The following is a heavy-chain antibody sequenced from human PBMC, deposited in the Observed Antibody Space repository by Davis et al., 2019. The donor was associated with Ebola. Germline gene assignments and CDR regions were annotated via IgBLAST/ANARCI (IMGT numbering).Heavy chain of an antibody. V-gene: IGHV3-11*04. CDR3: ASQCSSTSCYYGMDV. CDR1: VITFSSYA. D-gene: IGHD2-2*01. Sequence: PGGSLRLSCTDSVITFSSYAMSWIRQAPGKGLEWVSYISSSGSTIYYADSVKGRFTISRDNAKNTLYLQMNSLRAEDTAVYYCASQCSSTSCYYGMDVWGKGTTVTVSS. J-gene: IGHJ6*04. CDR2: ISSSGSTI.